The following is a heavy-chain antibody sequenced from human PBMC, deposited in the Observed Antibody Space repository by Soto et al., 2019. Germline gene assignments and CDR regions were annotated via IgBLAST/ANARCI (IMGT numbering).Heavy chain of an antibody. CDR2: IYTSGST. V-gene: IGHV4-4*07. CDR1: GGSISSYY. J-gene: IGHJ4*02. D-gene: IGHD1-1*01. CDR3: ARFSPKLQASDY. Sequence: SETLSLTCTVSGGSISSYYWSWIRQPAGKGLEWIGRIYTSGSTNYNPSLKSRVIMSVDTSKNQFSLKLSSVTAADTAVYYCARFSPKLQASDYWGQGTLVTVSS.